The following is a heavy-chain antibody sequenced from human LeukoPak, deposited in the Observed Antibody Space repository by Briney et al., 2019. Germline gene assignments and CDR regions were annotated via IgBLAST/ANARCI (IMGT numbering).Heavy chain of an antibody. CDR1: GGSISSSSYY. V-gene: IGHV4-39*01. Sequence: PSETLSLTCTVSGGSISSSSYYWGWVRQPPGKGLEWIGSIYYSGSTYYNPSLKSRVTISVDTSKNQFSLKLSSVTAADTAVYYCARRSSSWYQGRGYFDYWGQGTLVTVSS. CDR2: IYYSGST. J-gene: IGHJ4*02. D-gene: IGHD6-13*01. CDR3: ARRSSSWYQGRGYFDY.